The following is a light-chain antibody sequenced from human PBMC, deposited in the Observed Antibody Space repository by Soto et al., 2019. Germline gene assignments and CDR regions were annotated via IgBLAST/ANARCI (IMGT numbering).Light chain of an antibody. CDR1: SSDVGGYKY. CDR3: TSYTSSSSVL. V-gene: IGLV2-14*01. CDR2: EVS. J-gene: IGLJ2*01. Sequence: QSVLTQPASGSGSPGQSITISCTGTSSDVGGYKYVSWYQQYPGKAPKLMIYEVSNRPSGVSNRFSGSKSGNTASLTISGLQADDDADYYCTSYTSSSSVLFGGGTKLTVL.